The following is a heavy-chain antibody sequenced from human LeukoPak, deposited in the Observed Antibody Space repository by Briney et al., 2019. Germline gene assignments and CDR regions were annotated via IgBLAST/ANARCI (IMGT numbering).Heavy chain of an antibody. CDR2: IIPIFGTA. J-gene: IGHJ4*02. V-gene: IGHV1-69*06. Sequence: SVKVSCKASGGTFSSYAISWVRQAPGQGLEWMGGIIPIFGTANYAQKFQGRVTITADKSTSTAYMELSSLRSEDTAVYYCARHPYYYDSSGYLDYWGQGTLVTVSS. CDR3: ARHPYYYDSSGYLDY. CDR1: GGTFSSYA. D-gene: IGHD3-22*01.